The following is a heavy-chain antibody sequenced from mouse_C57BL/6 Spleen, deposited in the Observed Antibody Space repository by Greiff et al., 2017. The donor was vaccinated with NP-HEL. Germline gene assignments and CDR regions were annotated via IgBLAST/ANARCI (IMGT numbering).Heavy chain of an antibody. V-gene: IGHV5-17*01. Sequence: EVMLVESGGGLVKPGGSLKLSCAASGFTFSDYGMHWVRQAPEKGLEWVAYISSGSSTIYSADTVKGRFTISRDNAKNTLFLQMTSLRSEDTAMYYCSMRETTYGYYGYFDVWGTGTTVTVSA. CDR3: SMRETTYGYYGYFDV. CDR1: GFTFSDYG. D-gene: IGHD2-12*01. J-gene: IGHJ1*03. CDR2: ISSGSSTI.